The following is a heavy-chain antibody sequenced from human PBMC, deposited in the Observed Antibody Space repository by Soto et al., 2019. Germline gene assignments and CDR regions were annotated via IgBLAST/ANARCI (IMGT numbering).Heavy chain of an antibody. CDR3: ARGGRFGEATGMDV. V-gene: IGHV3-30-3*01. J-gene: IGHJ6*02. Sequence: QVQLVESGGGVVQPGRSLRLSCAASGFTFSSYAMHWVRQAPGKGLEWVAVISYAGSNKYYADSVKGRFTISRDNSKNTLYLQMNSLRAEDTAVYYCARGGRFGEATGMDVWGQGTTVTVSS. CDR2: ISYAGSNK. D-gene: IGHD3-10*01. CDR1: GFTFSSYA.